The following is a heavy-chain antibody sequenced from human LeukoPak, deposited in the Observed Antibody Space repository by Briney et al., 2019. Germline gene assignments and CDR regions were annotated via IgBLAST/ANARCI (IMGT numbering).Heavy chain of an antibody. D-gene: IGHD2-2*01. V-gene: IGHV3-48*03. CDR3: ARDGASLFDYYYGMDV. CDR1: GFTFSSYE. Sequence: GGSLRLSCAASGFTFSSYEMNWVRQAPGKGLEWVSYISSSGNTMYYADSVKGRFTISRDNSKNTLYLQMNSLRAEDTAVYYCARDGASLFDYYYGMDVWGQGTTVTVSS. J-gene: IGHJ6*02. CDR2: ISSSGNTM.